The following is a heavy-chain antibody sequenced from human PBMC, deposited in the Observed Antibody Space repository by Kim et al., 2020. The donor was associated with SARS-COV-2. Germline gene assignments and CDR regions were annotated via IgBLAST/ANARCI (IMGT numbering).Heavy chain of an antibody. Sequence: GGSLRLSCAASGFTFSSYSMNWVRQAPGKGLEWVSSISSSSSYIYYADSVKGRFTISRDNAKNSLYLQMNSLRAEDTAVYYCAREVEPAAMGGGNYYYYGMDVWGQGTTVTVSS. D-gene: IGHD2-2*01. V-gene: IGHV3-21*01. CDR3: AREVEPAAMGGGNYYYYGMDV. CDR2: ISSSSSYI. CDR1: GFTFSSYS. J-gene: IGHJ6*02.